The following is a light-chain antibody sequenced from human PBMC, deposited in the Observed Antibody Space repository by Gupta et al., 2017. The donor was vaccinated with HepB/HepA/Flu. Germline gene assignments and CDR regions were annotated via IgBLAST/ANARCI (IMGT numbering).Light chain of an antibody. CDR2: TAP. CDR1: QGISGY. J-gene: IGKJ2*03. CDR3: QQLDSDPCMSS. V-gene: IGKV1-9*01. Sequence: DIQLTQSPSFLSASVGDRFSITCRASQGISGYLAWYQQKPGKAPKILIYTAPTLQRGVPSRFSGSGCGTGFTLTISSLQPEDFATYYCQQLDSDPCMSSFGQGTKVEIK.